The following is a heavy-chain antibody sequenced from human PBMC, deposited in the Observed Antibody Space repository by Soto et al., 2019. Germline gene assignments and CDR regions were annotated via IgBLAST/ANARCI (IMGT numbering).Heavy chain of an antibody. D-gene: IGHD6-13*01. CDR3: ASFDTTSSSWYDGSGFDP. Sequence: GESLKISCKGSGYSFTSYWISWVRQMPVKGLEWMGRIDPSDSYTNYSPSFQGHVTISADKSISTAYLQWSSLKASDTAMYYCASFDTTSSSWYDGSGFDPWGKGTLVTVSS. CDR2: IDPSDSYT. J-gene: IGHJ5*02. CDR1: GYSFTSYW. V-gene: IGHV5-10-1*01.